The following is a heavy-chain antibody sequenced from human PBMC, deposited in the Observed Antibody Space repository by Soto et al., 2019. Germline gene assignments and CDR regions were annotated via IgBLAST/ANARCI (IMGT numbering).Heavy chain of an antibody. D-gene: IGHD6-19*01. Sequence: EVQLVESGGGLVQPGGSLRLSCAASGFTFSSYSMNWVRQAPGKGLEWVSYISSSSSTIYYADSVKGRFTISRDNAKNSLYLQMNSLRAEDTAVYYCAWQYSSGPSDFDYWGQGTLVTVSS. J-gene: IGHJ4*02. V-gene: IGHV3-48*01. CDR3: AWQYSSGPSDFDY. CDR1: GFTFSSYS. CDR2: ISSSSSTI.